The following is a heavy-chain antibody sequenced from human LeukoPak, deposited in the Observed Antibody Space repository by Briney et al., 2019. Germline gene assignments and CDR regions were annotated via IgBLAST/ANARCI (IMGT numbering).Heavy chain of an antibody. Sequence: GGSLRLSCAASGFTFSSYWMSWVRQAPGKGLEWVANIKQDGSEKYYVDSVKGRFTISRENAKNSLYLQMNSLRAEDTAVYYCARALSSTGRYCSGGSCYRNYYYYGMDVWGQGTTVTVSS. CDR1: GFTFSSYW. CDR3: ARALSSTGRYCSGGSCYRNYYYYGMDV. CDR2: IKQDGSEK. V-gene: IGHV3-7*03. D-gene: IGHD2-15*01. J-gene: IGHJ6*02.